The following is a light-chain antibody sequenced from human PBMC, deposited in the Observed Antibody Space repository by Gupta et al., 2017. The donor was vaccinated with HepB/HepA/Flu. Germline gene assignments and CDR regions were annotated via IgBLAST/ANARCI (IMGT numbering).Light chain of an antibody. V-gene: IGKV3-20*01. CDR1: QSVNDY. J-gene: IGKJ5*01. CDR2: GAS. CDR3: QQYGSSPVT. Sequence: EFVLTQSPDTLSLSPGERATLSCRASQSVNDYLAWYQQKPGQAPRLLIYGASSRATGSPDRFSGSGSGTDFTLTISRLEPEDFAVYYCQQYGSSPVTFGQGTRLEI.